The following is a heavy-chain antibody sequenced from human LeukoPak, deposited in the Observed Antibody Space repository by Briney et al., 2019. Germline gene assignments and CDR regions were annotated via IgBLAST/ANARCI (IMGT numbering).Heavy chain of an antibody. CDR2: ISAHNGNT. CDR1: GYTFTSYG. J-gene: IGHJ6*02. Sequence: ASVKVSCKASGYTFTSYGISWVRQAPGQGLEWMGWISAHNGNTNYAQKLQGRVTMTTDTSTSTAYMELRSLRSDDTAVYYCARGSGYYDSSGYYYYYGMDVWGQGTTVTVSS. V-gene: IGHV1-18*01. D-gene: IGHD3-22*01. CDR3: ARGSGYYDSSGYYYYYGMDV.